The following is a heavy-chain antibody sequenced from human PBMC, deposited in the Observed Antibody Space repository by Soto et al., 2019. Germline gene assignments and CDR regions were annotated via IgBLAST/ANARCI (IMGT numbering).Heavy chain of an antibody. CDR3: ASQDNVLVPNGQGYFDK. Sequence: QLQLQESGPGLVKPSETLSLSCTVSGASISSRDYFWVWIRQPPGKGLVWIGSIPCSGTTYYNPSLKRRSAMSIDTSTDQFSLKMSSVTAADTAVYYCASQDNVLVPNGQGYFDKWGQGTLVTVSS. D-gene: IGHD2-2*01. V-gene: IGHV4-39*01. J-gene: IGHJ4*02. CDR2: IPCSGTT. CDR1: GASISSRDYF.